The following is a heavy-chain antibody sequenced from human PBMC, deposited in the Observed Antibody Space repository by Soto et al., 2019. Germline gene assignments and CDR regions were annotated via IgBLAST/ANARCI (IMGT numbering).Heavy chain of an antibody. J-gene: IGHJ5*02. Sequence: PSETLSLTXAVSGGSISSGGYSWSWIRQPPGKGLEWIGYIYHSGSTYYNPSLKSRVTISVDRSKNQFSLKLSSVTAADTAVYYCASGNWNYGWFDPWGQGTLVTVSS. CDR3: ASGNWNYGWFDP. D-gene: IGHD1-7*01. CDR2: IYHSGST. CDR1: GGSISSGGYS. V-gene: IGHV4-30-2*01.